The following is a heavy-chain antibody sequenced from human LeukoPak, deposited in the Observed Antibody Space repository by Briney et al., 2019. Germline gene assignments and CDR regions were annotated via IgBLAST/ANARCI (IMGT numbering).Heavy chain of an antibody. V-gene: IGHV3-30*01. D-gene: IGHD6-13*01. J-gene: IGHJ6*03. Sequence: GGSLRLSCAASGFTFSSYAMHWVRQAPGKGLEGVAVISYDGSNKYYADSVKGRFTISRDNSKNTLYLQMNSLRAEDTAVYYCARDSSSSSTRYYYYYMDVWGKGTTVTVSS. CDR2: ISYDGSNK. CDR3: ARDSSSSSTRYYYYYMDV. CDR1: GFTFSSYA.